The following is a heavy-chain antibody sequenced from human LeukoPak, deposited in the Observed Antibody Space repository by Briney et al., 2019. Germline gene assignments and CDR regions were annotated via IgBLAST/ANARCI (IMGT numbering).Heavy chain of an antibody. CDR3: AKGTFDWSFPLYFDS. J-gene: IGHJ4*02. CDR2: ISGSGGST. D-gene: IGHD3-9*01. CDR1: GFTFSSYA. Sequence: PGGSLRLSCAASGFTFSSYAMHWVRQAPGKGLEWVSAISGSGGSTYYADSVKGRFTISRDNSKNTLYLQMNSLGVEDTAVYYCAKGTFDWSFPLYFDSWGQGILVTVSS. V-gene: IGHV3-23*01.